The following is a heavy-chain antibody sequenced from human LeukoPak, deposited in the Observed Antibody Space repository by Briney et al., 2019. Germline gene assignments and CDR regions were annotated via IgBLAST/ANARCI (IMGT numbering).Heavy chain of an antibody. CDR3: AREETLLRYFDWLLRNPFFDY. J-gene: IGHJ4*02. Sequence: PGGSLRLSCAASGFTFRSTVMTWVRQAPGKGLEWVSTISPDGKYIYYADSVKGRFTISRDNSKNTLYLQMNSLRAEDTAVYYCAREETLLRYFDWLLRNPFFDYWGQGTLVTVSS. CDR1: GFTFRSTV. CDR2: ISPDGKYI. D-gene: IGHD3-9*01. V-gene: IGHV3-23*01.